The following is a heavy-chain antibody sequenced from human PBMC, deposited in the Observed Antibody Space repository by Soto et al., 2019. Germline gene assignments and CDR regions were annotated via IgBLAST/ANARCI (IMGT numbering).Heavy chain of an antibody. CDR1: GYTFTGYY. D-gene: IGHD5-12*01. V-gene: IGHV1-2*04. Sequence: ASVKVSCKASGYTFTGYYMQWVRQAPGQGLEWMGWINPNSGGTNYAQKFQGWVTMTRDTSISTVYMELSRLRSDDTAVYYCARWIPTSNAFDIWGQGTMVTVSS. CDR2: INPNSGGT. J-gene: IGHJ3*02. CDR3: ARWIPTSNAFDI.